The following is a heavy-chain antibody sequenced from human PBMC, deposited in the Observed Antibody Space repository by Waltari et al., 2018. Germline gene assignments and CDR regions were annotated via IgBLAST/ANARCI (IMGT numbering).Heavy chain of an antibody. V-gene: IGHV4-4*02. D-gene: IGHD2-2*01. CDR3: ARDKVVVPAASGGYWFDP. CDR2: IYHSGSH. Sequence: QVQLQESGPGLVKPSGTLSLTCAVSGGSISSSNWWSWVRQPPGKGLEWIGEIYHSGSHNYNPPLKSRVTISVDKSKNQFSLKLSSVTAADTAVYYCARDKVVVPAASGGYWFDPWGQGTLVTVSS. J-gene: IGHJ5*02. CDR1: GGSISSSNW.